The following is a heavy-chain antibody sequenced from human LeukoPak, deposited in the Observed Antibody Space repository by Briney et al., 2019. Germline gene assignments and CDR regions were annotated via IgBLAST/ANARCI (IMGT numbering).Heavy chain of an antibody. V-gene: IGHV1-2*02. CDR2: VNPNSGGT. D-gene: IGHD2-2*02. CDR3: ARDLGWYCSSTSCYRGSFDY. J-gene: IGHJ4*02. Sequence: ASVKVSCKASGYTFTGYYKHWVRQAPGQGLEWMGWVNPNSGGTNYAQKFRGRVTMTRDTSISTAYMELSRLRSDDTAVYYCARDLGWYCSSTSCYRGSFDYWGQGTLVTVSS. CDR1: GYTFTGYY.